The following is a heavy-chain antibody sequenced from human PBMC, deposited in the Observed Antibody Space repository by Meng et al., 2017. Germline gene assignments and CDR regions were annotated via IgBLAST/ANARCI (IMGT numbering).Heavy chain of an antibody. CDR1: GGSFSGYY. CDR2: INHSGST. Sequence: QVQIQQWGAGLLKPSETLSLTGAVYGGSFSGYYWSWMRQPPGKGLEWIGGINHSGSTNYNPSLKSRVTISVVTSKNQFSLKLSSVTAADTAVYYCARRGIAARPFYYWGQGTLVTVSS. J-gene: IGHJ4*02. CDR3: ARRGIAARPFYY. V-gene: IGHV4-34*01. D-gene: IGHD6-6*01.